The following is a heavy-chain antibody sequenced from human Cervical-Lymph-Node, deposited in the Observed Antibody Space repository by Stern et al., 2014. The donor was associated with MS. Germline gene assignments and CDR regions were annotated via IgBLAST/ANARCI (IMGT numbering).Heavy chain of an antibody. V-gene: IGHV1-18*01. CDR3: ARDKMHAFDY. D-gene: IGHD2-8*01. CDR1: GYTFTSYG. J-gene: IGHJ4*02. Sequence: QDQLVQSGTEVKKPGASLIVSCKASGYTFTSYGISWVRQAPGQGLEWVGWISADSGTTKYAQNLRDRITLTRDTSTGTAYMELRTLRSEDTAVYYCARDKMHAFDYWGQGTRVSVSS. CDR2: ISADSGTT.